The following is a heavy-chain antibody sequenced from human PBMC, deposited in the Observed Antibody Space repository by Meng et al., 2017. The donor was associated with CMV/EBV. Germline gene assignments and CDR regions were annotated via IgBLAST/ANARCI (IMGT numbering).Heavy chain of an antibody. CDR2: INHSGST. CDR1: GGSFSGYY. Sequence: QGRLQQWGAGLLQPSETLSLPCAVYGGSFSGYYWSWIRQPPGKGLEWIGEINHSGSTNYNPSLKSRVTISVDTSKNQFSPKLSSVTAADTAVYYCARGGNWFDPWGQGTLVTVSS. CDR3: ARGGNWFDP. J-gene: IGHJ5*02. V-gene: IGHV4-34*01.